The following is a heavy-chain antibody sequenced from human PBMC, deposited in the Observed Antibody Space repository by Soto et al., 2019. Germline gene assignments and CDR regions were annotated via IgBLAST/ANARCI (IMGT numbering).Heavy chain of an antibody. CDR3: VRPRPSGENYGMDV. J-gene: IGHJ6*02. V-gene: IGHV3-53*01. CDR1: GLTVSHNY. Sequence: GGSLRLSCVASGLTVSHNYMAWFRQAPEMGLEWVSILYTEGTTYYADSVKGRFTISRDSSKNTLFLQMDSLRAEDTAVYYCVRPRPSGENYGMDVWGQGTTVTVSS. D-gene: IGHD3-16*01. CDR2: LYTEGTT.